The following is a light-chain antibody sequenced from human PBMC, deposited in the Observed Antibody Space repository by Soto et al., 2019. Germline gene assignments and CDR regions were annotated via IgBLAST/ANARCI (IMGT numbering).Light chain of an antibody. J-gene: IGKJ5*01. CDR3: QNHNRASIT. CDR2: AAS. CDR1: QGISNY. Sequence: DIQMTQSPSSLSASVGDRVTVTCRASQGISNYLAWYQQKPGKIPKLLIYAASTLQSGVPSRFSGSGSGTDFTLTIRSLQPEDAATYYCQNHNRASITFGQGTRLDIK. V-gene: IGKV1-27*01.